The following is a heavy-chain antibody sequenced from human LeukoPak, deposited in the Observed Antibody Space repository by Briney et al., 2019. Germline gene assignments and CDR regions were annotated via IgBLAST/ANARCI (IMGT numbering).Heavy chain of an antibody. V-gene: IGHV3-73*01. Sequence: PGGSLRLSCAASGYTFSGSAMHWVRQASGKGLGWVGRIRSKANSYATAYAASVKGRFTISRDDSKNSAYLQMHSLKTADTAVYFSTKSSSWSDDRDAVDIWGAGTMVTVSS. CDR2: IRSKANSYAT. J-gene: IGHJ3*02. D-gene: IGHD6-13*01. CDR1: GYTFSGSA. CDR3: TKSSSWSDDRDAVDI.